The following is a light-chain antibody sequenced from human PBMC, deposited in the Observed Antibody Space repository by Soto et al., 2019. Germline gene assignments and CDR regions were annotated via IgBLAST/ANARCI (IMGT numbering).Light chain of an antibody. CDR2: AAS. Sequence: EIVLTQSPGTLSLSPGERATLSCRASQSVSSSYLAWYQQKPGQAPRLLSYAASSRATGIPDRFSGSGSGTDFTLTISRLEPEDFAVYYCQQYGSSPITFGQGTRLESK. CDR3: QQYGSSPIT. V-gene: IGKV3-20*01. J-gene: IGKJ5*01. CDR1: QSVSSSY.